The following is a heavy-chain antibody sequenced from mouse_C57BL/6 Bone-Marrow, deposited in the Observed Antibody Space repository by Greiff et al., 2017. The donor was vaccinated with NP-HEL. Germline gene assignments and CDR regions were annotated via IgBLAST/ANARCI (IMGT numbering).Heavy chain of an antibody. J-gene: IGHJ4*01. CDR3: TGRGLLPAMDY. V-gene: IGHV6-3*01. CDR2: IRLKSDNYAT. D-gene: IGHD2-3*01. CDR1: GFTFSNYW. Sequence: EVMLVESGGGLVQPGGSMKLSCVASGFTFSNYWMNWVRQSPEKGLEWVAQIRLKSDNYATHYAESVKGRFTISRDDSKSSVYLQMNNLRAEDTGIYYCTGRGLLPAMDYWGQGTSVTVSS.